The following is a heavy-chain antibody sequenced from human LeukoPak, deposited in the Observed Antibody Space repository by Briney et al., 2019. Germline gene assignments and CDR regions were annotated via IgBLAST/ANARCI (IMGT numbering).Heavy chain of an antibody. CDR3: ARQYGSGSYDY. CDR1: GYSFTNYW. J-gene: IGHJ4*02. CDR2: IYPGDSDT. Sequence: GESLKISCKGSGYSFTNYWIGWVRQMPGKGLEWMGIIYPGDSDTKYSPSFQGQVTISADKSINSAYLQWSGLKASDTAMYYCARQYGSGSYDYWGQGTLVTVSS. D-gene: IGHD3-10*01. V-gene: IGHV5-51*01.